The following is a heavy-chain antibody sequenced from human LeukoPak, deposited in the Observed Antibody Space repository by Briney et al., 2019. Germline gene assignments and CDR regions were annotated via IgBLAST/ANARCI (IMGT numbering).Heavy chain of an antibody. CDR2: ISGSGGST. Sequence: GGSLRLSCAASGFTVSSNYMTWVRQAPGKGLEWVSAISGSGGSTYYADSVKGRFTISRDNSKNTLYLQMNSLRAEDTAVYYCAKDHGVPSYWGQGTLVTVSS. CDR3: AKDHGVPSY. CDR1: GFTVSSNY. J-gene: IGHJ4*02. D-gene: IGHD3-10*01. V-gene: IGHV3-23*01.